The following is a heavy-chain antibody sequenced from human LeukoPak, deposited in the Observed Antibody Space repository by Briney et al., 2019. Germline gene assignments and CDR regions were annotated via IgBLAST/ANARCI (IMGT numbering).Heavy chain of an antibody. CDR3: AREQSYYDFWSGYFDVYYFDY. CDR1: GGSISSYY. D-gene: IGHD3-3*01. V-gene: IGHV4-4*07. J-gene: IGHJ4*02. CDR2: IYTSGST. Sequence: SETLSLTCTVSGGSISSYYWSWIRQPAGKGLEWIGRIYTSGSTNYNPSLKSRVTTSVDTSKNQFSLKLSSVTAADTAVYYCAREQSYYDFWSGYFDVYYFDYWGQGTLVTVSS.